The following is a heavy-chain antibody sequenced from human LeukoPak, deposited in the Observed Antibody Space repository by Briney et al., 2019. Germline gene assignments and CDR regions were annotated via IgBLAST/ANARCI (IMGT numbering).Heavy chain of an antibody. J-gene: IGHJ4*02. CDR3: TTGHYDILTAPVVDY. D-gene: IGHD3-9*01. Sequence: KPGGSLRLSCAASGFTFSSYRMNWVRQAPGKGLEWVSSITSSSSYIYYADSVKGRFTISRDNAKNSLYLQMNSLRAEDTAVYYCTTGHYDILTAPVVDYWGQGTLVTVSS. V-gene: IGHV3-21*01. CDR1: GFTFSSYR. CDR2: ITSSSSYI.